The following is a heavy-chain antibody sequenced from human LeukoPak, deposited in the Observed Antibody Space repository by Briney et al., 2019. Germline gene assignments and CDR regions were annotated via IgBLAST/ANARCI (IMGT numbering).Heavy chain of an antibody. CDR1: DRSFSGYY. J-gene: IGHJ4*02. CDR3: ATETITMIRGQPFHY. V-gene: IGHV4-34*01. CDR2: INHSGST. D-gene: IGHD3-10*01. Sequence: SETLSLTCAVYDRSFSGYYWSWIRQPPGKGLEWIGEINHSGSTNYNPSLNSRVTISVDRSKSQFSLKLSSVTAADTGVYYCATETITMIRGQPFHYWGPGTLVTVSS.